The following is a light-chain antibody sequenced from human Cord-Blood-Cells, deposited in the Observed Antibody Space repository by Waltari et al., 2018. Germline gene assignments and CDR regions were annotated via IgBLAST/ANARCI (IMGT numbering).Light chain of an antibody. Sequence: FMLTQPHSVSESPGKTVTISSTRRRGSMASNQVHSYQQRPGSSPTTVISEDNQRPSGVPDRFSGSIDSSSNSASLTISGLKTEDEADYYCQSYDSSNHWVVGGGTKLTVL. CDR1: RGSMASNQ. CDR3: QSYDSSNHWV. V-gene: IGLV6-57*01. CDR2: EDN. J-gene: IGLJ3*02.